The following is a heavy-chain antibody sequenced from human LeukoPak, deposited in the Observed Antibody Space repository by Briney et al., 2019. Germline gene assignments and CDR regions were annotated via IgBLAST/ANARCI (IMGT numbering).Heavy chain of an antibody. CDR1: GFSYGGYG. Sequence: PGTSLRLPYVASGFSYGGYGMNWVRQAPAKGLEGVAVIWYNGQNKYYSDSVRGRFTISRDTSKNTLYLQMNSLRAEDTAVYYCARDLGGCTNGLCSYYFDHWGQGTLVTVSS. CDR3: ARDLGGCTNGLCSYYFDH. J-gene: IGHJ4*02. V-gene: IGHV3-33*01. D-gene: IGHD2-8*01. CDR2: IWYNGQNK.